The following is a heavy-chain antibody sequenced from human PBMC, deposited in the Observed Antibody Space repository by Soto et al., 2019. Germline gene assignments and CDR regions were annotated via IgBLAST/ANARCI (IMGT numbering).Heavy chain of an antibody. D-gene: IGHD6-6*01. CDR3: ARDRHNNFFDP. Sequence: ASETLSLTCAVSGGSISSGGYSWSWIRQPPGKGLEWIGYIYYSGSTYYNPSLESRVAISLDTSRSQFSLTLHSVTAADTAIYYCARDRHNNFFDPWGQGTLVTVS. CDR2: IYYSGST. J-gene: IGHJ5*02. V-gene: IGHV4-30-2*05. CDR1: GGSISSGGYS.